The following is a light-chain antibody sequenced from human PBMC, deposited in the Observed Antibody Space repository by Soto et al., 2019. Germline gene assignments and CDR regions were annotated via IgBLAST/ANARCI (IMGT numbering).Light chain of an antibody. J-gene: IGKJ1*01. Sequence: DIQVTKSPSTLSASVGDRVTITGRASQSVSSWLAWYQQKPGQAPKLLIYHASILESGVPARFSGSGSGTEFTLTISSLQPDDFPTDYCQQYNSYRTFGQGTKVDIK. CDR2: HAS. V-gene: IGKV1-5*01. CDR1: QSVSSW. CDR3: QQYNSYRT.